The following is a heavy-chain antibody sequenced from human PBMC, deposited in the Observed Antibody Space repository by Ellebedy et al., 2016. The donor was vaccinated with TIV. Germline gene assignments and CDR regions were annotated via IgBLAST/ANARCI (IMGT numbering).Heavy chain of an antibody. CDR3: ARDAYYDILTGYYYGMDV. CDR2: IIPILGIA. V-gene: IGHV1-69*04. D-gene: IGHD3-9*01. CDR1: GGTFSSYA. Sequence: SVKVSCXASGGTFSSYAISWVRQAPGQGLEWMGRIIPILGIANYAQKFQGRVTITADKSTSTAYMELSSLRSEDTAVYYCARDAYYDILTGYYYGMDVWGQGTTVTVSS. J-gene: IGHJ6*02.